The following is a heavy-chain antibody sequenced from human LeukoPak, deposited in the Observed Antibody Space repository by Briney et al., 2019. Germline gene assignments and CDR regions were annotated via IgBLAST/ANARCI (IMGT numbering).Heavy chain of an antibody. J-gene: IGHJ2*01. D-gene: IGHD3-10*01. V-gene: IGHV1-2*02. CDR1: GYTFTGYY. CDR2: INPNSGGT. CDR3: ARVSHGDLWYFDV. Sequence: ASVKVSCKASGYTFTGYYMHWVRQAPVQGLEWMGWINPNSGGTNYAQKFQGRVAMTRDTSISTAYMELSRLRSDDTAIYYCARVSHGDLWYFDVWGRGTLVSASS.